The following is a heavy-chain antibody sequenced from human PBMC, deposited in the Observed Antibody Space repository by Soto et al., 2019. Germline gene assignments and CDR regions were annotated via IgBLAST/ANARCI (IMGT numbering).Heavy chain of an antibody. CDR1: GFTFSDYY. CDR2: ISSSGSTI. CDR3: GRPSGSYGVSDAFDI. Sequence: GGSLRLSCAASGFTFSDYYMSWIRRAPGKGLEWVSYISSSGSTIYYADSVKGRFTISRDNAKNSLYLQMNSLRAEDTAVYCCGRPSGSYGVSDAFDIWGQGTMVTVSS. J-gene: IGHJ3*02. V-gene: IGHV3-11*01. D-gene: IGHD1-26*01.